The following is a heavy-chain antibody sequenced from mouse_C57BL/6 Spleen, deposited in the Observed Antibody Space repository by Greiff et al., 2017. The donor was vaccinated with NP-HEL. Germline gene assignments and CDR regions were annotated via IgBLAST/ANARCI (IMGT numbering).Heavy chain of an antibody. J-gene: IGHJ3*01. CDR2: ISYDGSN. Sequence: EVKLQESGPGLVKPSQSLSLTCSVTGYSITSGYYWNWIRQFPGNKLEWMGYISYDGSNNYIPSLKNRISITRDTSKKQFFLKLNSVTTEDTATYYCARDYYGYGEFAYWGQGTLVTVAA. CDR3: ARDYYGYGEFAY. D-gene: IGHD2-2*01. CDR1: GYSITSGYY. V-gene: IGHV3-6*01.